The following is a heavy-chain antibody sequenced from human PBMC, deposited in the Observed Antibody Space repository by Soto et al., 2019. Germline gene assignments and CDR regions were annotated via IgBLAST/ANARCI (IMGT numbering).Heavy chain of an antibody. D-gene: IGHD3-16*01. CDR2: IYHSGNT. Sequence: QVQLQESGPGLVKPSGTLSLTCAVSSDSISSNNWWSWVRQPPGKGLEWIGEIYHSGNTNYSPSLKRTVTTSTDKAVNQLSLRLGSGTAADAAVDYCVGDGGGDYGPEFDYWGQGPLVTVSS. CDR3: VGDGGGDYGPEFDY. CDR1: SDSISSNNW. V-gene: IGHV4-4*02. J-gene: IGHJ4*02.